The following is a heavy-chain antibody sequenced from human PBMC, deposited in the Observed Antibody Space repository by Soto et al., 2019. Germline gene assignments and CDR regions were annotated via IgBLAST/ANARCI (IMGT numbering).Heavy chain of an antibody. V-gene: IGHV3-23*01. J-gene: IGHJ6*03. CDR1: GFTFSSYA. D-gene: IGHD4-17*01. Sequence: EVQLLESGGGLVQPGGSLRLSCAASGFTFSSYAMSWVRQAPGKGLEWVSAISGSGGSTYYADSVKGRFTISRDNSKNTLYLQMNSLRAEDTAVYYCAKDFYPHYKVTTTYYYYMDVWGKGTTVTVSS. CDR2: ISGSGGST. CDR3: AKDFYPHYKVTTTYYYYMDV.